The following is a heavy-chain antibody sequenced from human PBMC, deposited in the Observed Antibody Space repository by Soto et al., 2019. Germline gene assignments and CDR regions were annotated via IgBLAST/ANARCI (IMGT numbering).Heavy chain of an antibody. J-gene: IGHJ4*02. V-gene: IGHV3-30-3*01. CDR3: AIGRDPYNYNY. CDR1: GFPFSSFI. CDR2: ISNDGNNQ. D-gene: IGHD5-12*01. Sequence: GGSLRLSCAASGFPFSSFIMHWVRQAPGKGLEWVAVISNDGNNQNYADSVKGRLTISRDNSLSTLYLQLSSLRPDDTAVYYCAIGRDPYNYNYWGRGTLVTVSS.